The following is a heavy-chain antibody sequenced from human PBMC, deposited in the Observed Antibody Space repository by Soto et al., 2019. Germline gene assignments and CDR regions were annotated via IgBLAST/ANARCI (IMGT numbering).Heavy chain of an antibody. D-gene: IGHD4-17*01. J-gene: IGHJ4*02. CDR3: ARSSGDYGDYAIDY. CDR1: GGSISSYY. CDR2: IYYSGST. V-gene: IGHV4-59*01. Sequence: SETLSLTCAVYGGSISSYYWSWIRQPPGKGLEWIGYIYYSGSTNYNPSLKSRVTISVDTSKNQFSLKLSSVTAADTAVYYCARSSGDYGDYAIDYWGQGTLVTVSS.